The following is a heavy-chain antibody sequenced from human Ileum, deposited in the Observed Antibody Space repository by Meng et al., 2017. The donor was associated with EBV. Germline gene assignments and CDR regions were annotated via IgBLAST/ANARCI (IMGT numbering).Heavy chain of an antibody. CDR2: IYWDDDK. V-gene: IGHV2-5*02. D-gene: IGHD4-17*01. CDR1: GFSLTTNGVG. J-gene: IGHJ4*02. CDR3: ARRQYGDFVLDS. Sequence: QITLKESGPTLVNPTQTLTLTCTFSGFSLTTNGVGVGWIRQPPGKALEWLALIYWDDDKRYSPSLRSRLTITKDTSKNQVVLTMTNMDPVDTATYYCARRQYGDFVLDSWGQGTLVTVSS.